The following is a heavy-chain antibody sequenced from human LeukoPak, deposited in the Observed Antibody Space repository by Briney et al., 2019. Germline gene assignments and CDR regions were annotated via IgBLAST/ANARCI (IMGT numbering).Heavy chain of an antibody. V-gene: IGHV4-4*02. CDR3: ARHDYGDYEGVLDY. CDR1: GGSISSSNW. Sequence: SETLSLTCAVSGGSISSSNWWSWVRQPPGKGLEWIGEIYHSGSTNYNPSLKSRVTISVDKSKNQFSLKLSSVTAADTAVYYCARHDYGDYEGVLDYWGQGTLVTVSS. CDR2: IYHSGST. D-gene: IGHD4-17*01. J-gene: IGHJ4*02.